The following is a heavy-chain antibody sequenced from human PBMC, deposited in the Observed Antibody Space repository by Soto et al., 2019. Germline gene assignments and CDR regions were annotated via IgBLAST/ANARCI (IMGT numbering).Heavy chain of an antibody. CDR1: GFTFRNYW. CDR2: IDHDGPT. V-gene: IGHV3-74*01. Sequence: EVQLVESGGGLVQPGGSLRLSCAGSGFTFRNYWMHWVRQAPGKGLEWVSRIDHDGPTDYADSVRGRFTISRDNAENTLYLQMNSLRPEDTAVYYCVRDSHGDYSGQGTLVTVCS. J-gene: IGHJ4*02. CDR3: VRDSHGDY.